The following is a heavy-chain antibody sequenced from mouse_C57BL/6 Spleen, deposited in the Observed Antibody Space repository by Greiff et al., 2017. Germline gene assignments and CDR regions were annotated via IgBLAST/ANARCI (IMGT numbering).Heavy chain of an antibody. J-gene: IGHJ1*03. Sequence: EVQLQQSGAELVKPGASVKLSCTASGFNIKDYYMHWVKQRTEQGLEWIGRIDPEDGETKYAPKFQGKATITAYTSANTAYLQLSSLTSEDTAVYYCARGITTVVAHWYFDVWGTGTTVTVSS. CDR3: ARGITTVVAHWYFDV. D-gene: IGHD1-1*01. CDR1: GFNIKDYY. V-gene: IGHV14-2*01. CDR2: IDPEDGET.